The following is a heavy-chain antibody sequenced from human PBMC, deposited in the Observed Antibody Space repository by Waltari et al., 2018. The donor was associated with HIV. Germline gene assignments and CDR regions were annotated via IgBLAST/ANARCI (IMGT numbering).Heavy chain of an antibody. D-gene: IGHD4-17*01. CDR3: AKVKPDYGDYLYYFDY. CDR2: ISYDGGNK. J-gene: IGHJ4*02. V-gene: IGHV3-30*18. CDR1: GFTLRGYD. Sequence: QVQLVESGGGVVHPGRSLRLPCAASGFTLRGYDMPWVRQAPGKGLEWVAVISYDGGNKYYADSVKGRFTISRDNSKNTLYLQMNSLRAEDTAVYYCAKVKPDYGDYLYYFDYWGQGTLATVSS.